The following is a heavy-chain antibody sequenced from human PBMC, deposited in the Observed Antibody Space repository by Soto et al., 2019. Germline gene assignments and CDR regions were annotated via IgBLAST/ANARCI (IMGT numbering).Heavy chain of an antibody. D-gene: IGHD3-22*01. J-gene: IGHJ4*02. CDR1: GGTFSSYA. Sequence: ASVKVSCKASGGTFSSYAISWVRQAPGQGLEWMGGIIPIFGTANYAQKFQGRVTITADESTSTAYMGLSSLRSEDTAVYYCARVPDSSGYYYLFDYWGQGTLVTVSS. CDR2: IIPIFGTA. CDR3: ARVPDSSGYYYLFDY. V-gene: IGHV1-69*13.